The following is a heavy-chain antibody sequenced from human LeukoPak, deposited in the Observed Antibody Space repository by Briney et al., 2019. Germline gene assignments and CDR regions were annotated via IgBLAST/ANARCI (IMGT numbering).Heavy chain of an antibody. CDR3: VRDGGVSGYDLLDY. CDR2: INQDGSEE. V-gene: IGHV3-7*01. J-gene: IGHJ4*02. D-gene: IGHD5-12*01. CDR1: GFTFSHYW. Sequence: GGSLRLSCAASGFTFSHYWMTWVRQAPGKGLEWVAQINQDGSEEYYMDSVKARFTISRHNAKNSVFLQMNSLRAEDTAVYYCVRDGGVSGYDLLDYWGQGTLVTVSS.